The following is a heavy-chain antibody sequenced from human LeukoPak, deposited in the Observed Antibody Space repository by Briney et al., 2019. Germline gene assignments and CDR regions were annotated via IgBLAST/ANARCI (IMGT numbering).Heavy chain of an antibody. CDR1: GFTFSSYG. CDR3: AKVGGIRQTSIAAAGANYYYYYMDV. Sequence: GGSLRLSCAASGFTFSSYGMHWVRQAPGKGLEWVAFIRYDGSNKYYADSVKGRFTISRDNSKNTPYLQMNSLRAEDTAVYYCAKVGGIRQTSIAAAGANYYYYYMDVWGKGTTVTVSS. D-gene: IGHD6-13*01. V-gene: IGHV3-30*02. J-gene: IGHJ6*03. CDR2: IRYDGSNK.